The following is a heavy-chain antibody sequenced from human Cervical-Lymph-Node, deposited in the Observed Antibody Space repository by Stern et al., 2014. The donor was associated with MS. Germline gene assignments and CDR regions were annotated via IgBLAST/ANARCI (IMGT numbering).Heavy chain of an antibody. J-gene: IGHJ4*02. CDR1: ADSISNYY. CDR2: ISAIGIT. Sequence: QVQLVESGPGLVKPSETLSLTCTVSADSISNYYWSWIRQSPGKGLEWIGSISAIGITDYSPSLESRVTISVDTSKNQFSLKVTSVTAADTAVYYCARFFAGTYCRGSNCYSVTNHYFDSWGQGTPIIVS. D-gene: IGHD2-15*01. V-gene: IGHV4-59*01. CDR3: ARFFAGTYCRGSNCYSVTNHYFDS.